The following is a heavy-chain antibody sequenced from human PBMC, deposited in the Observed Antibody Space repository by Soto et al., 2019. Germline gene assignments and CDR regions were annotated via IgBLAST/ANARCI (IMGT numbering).Heavy chain of an antibody. V-gene: IGHV1-69*01. D-gene: IGHD4-17*01. CDR2: IIPIFGAA. Sequence: QVQLVQSGAEVKEPGSSVKVSCQSSGGTFSTYAFTWVRQAPGQRLEWMGGIIPIFGAANYAQKLQGRVYSSADESTNTAFRELSSLRSEDTAVYHCARGGERRYFEDWGQGTRVNVSS. CDR1: GGTFSTYA. CDR3: ARGGERRYFED. J-gene: IGHJ4*02.